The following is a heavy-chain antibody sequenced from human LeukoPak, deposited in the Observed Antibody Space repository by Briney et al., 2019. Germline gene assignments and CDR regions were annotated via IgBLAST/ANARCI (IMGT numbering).Heavy chain of an antibody. J-gene: IGHJ4*02. CDR1: GLTFSTYW. CDR3: AKDHFVIAAVAGHTDY. CDR2: IGGDGDRK. Sequence: PGGSLGLSCAASGLTFSTYWMTWVRQAPGKGLEWLANIGGDGDRKFYVDSVKGRFTISRDNSKNTLYLQMNSLRAEDTAVYYCAKDHFVIAAVAGHTDYWGQGTLVTVSS. V-gene: IGHV3-7*03. D-gene: IGHD6-19*01.